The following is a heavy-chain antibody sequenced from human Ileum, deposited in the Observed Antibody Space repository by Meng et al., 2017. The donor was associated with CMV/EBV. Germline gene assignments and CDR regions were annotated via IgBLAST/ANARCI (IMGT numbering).Heavy chain of an antibody. V-gene: IGHV4-34*01. CDR1: GGSFSGYY. D-gene: IGHD6-13*01. CDR2: INHSGST. Sequence: GGSFSGYYWSWIRQPPGKGLEWIGEINHSGSTNSNPSLKSRVTISVDTSKNQFSLKLSSVTAADTAVYYCARGGAAAGRGWYNWFDPWGQGTLVTVSS. J-gene: IGHJ5*02. CDR3: ARGGAAAGRGWYNWFDP.